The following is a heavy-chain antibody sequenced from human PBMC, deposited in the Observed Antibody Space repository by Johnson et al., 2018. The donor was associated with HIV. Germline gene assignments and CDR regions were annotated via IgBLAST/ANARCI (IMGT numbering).Heavy chain of an antibody. Sequence: VQLVESGGGVVQPGRSLRLSCAASGFTFSSYTIHWVRQAPGKGLEWVAVISYDGSNKYYADSVKGRFTISRDNSENTLYLQMNSLKAEDTAVYYCASLSDDAFDFWGQGTMVTVSS. V-gene: IGHV3-30*04. CDR3: ASLSDDAFDF. CDR2: ISYDGSNK. J-gene: IGHJ3*01. CDR1: GFTFSSYT.